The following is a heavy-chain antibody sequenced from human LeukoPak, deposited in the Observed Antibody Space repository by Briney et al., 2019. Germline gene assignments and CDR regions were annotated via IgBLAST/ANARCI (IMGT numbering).Heavy chain of an antibody. D-gene: IGHD2-8*02. CDR3: ARHVMRNHPGGSSYTHAFDV. V-gene: IGHV4-59*08. CDR1: GGSISGLY. Sequence: SETLSLTCAVSGGSISGLYWSWIRQPPGKGLEWVGFIYSSGTTYYNPSLKGRLTIAIDTSSNQFSLRVRSVTAADSAVYYCARHVMRNHPGGSSYTHAFDVWGHGTRVTVSS. J-gene: IGHJ3*01. CDR2: IYSSGTT.